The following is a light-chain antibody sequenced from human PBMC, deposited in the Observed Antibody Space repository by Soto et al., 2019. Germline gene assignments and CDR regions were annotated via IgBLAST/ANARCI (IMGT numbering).Light chain of an antibody. J-gene: IGLJ3*02. CDR2: DVD. CDR3: SSKTTSSTLV. CDR1: SSDVGSYNY. V-gene: IGLV2-14*01. Sequence: QSALTQPASVSGSPGQSITISCTGTSSDVGSYNYVSWYQQHPGKAPKLMIYDVDIRPSGVSNRFSGSKSGNTASLTISGLQAEDEGDYYCSSKTTSSTLVFGGGTQLTVL.